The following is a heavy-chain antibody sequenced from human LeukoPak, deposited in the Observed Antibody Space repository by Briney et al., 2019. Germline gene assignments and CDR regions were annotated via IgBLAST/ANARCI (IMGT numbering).Heavy chain of an antibody. D-gene: IGHD2-2*01. CDR2: IRSIPYGGTT. CDR3: TRGGRCSSTSCRNWFDP. J-gene: IGHJ5*02. CDR1: GFTFGDYA. V-gene: IGHV3-49*04. Sequence: GGSLRLSCTASGFTFGDYAMSWVRQAPGKGLEWVGFIRSIPYGGTTEYAASVKGRFTISRDDSKSIAYLQMNSLKTEDTAVYYCTRGGRCSSTSCRNWFDPWGQGTLVTVSS.